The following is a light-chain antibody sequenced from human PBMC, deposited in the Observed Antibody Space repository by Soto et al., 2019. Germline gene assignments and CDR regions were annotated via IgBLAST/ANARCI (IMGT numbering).Light chain of an antibody. CDR2: GNS. CDR3: QSYDRSLRTYV. V-gene: IGLV1-40*01. Sequence: QSVLTQPPSVSGAPGQRVTISCSGSSSSIGAGCDVNWYRQLPGTAPKLLIYGNSDRPSGVPDRFSGSKSGTSASLAITGLQAEDEADYFCQSYDRSLRTYVFGTGTKVTVL. CDR1: SSSIGAGCD. J-gene: IGLJ1*01.